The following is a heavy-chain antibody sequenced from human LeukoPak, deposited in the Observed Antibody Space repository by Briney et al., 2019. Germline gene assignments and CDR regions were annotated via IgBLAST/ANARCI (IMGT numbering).Heavy chain of an antibody. CDR3: ASSIGGWSSENYYYYYGMDV. D-gene: IGHD2-15*01. V-gene: IGHV1-69*13. J-gene: IGHJ6*02. CDR1: GGTFSSYA. Sequence: ASVKVSCKASGGTFSSYAISWVRQAPGQGLEWMGGIIPIFGTANYAQKFQGRVTITADESTSTAYMELSSLRSEDTAVYYCASSIGGWSSENYYYYYGMDVWGQGTTVTVSS. CDR2: IIPIFGTA.